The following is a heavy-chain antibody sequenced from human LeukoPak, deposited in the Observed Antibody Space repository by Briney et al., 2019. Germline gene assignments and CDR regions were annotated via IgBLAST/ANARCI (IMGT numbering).Heavy chain of an antibody. V-gene: IGHV4-59*01. CDR3: ARDSSGGYYFDY. CDR2: IYYSGST. J-gene: IGHJ4*02. D-gene: IGHD6-19*01. Sequence: SETLSLTCTVSGVSISSYYWSWLRQPPGKGLEWFGYIYYSGSTNYNPSLNSRVTISVDTSKNQFSLKLSSVTAADTAVYYCARDSSGGYYFDYWGQGTLVTVSS. CDR1: GVSISSYY.